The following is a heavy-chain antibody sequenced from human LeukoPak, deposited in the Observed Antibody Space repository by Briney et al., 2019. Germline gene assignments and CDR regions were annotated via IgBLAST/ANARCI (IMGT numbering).Heavy chain of an antibody. Sequence: GGSLRLSCAASGFTFSSYAMSWVRQAPGKGLEWVSAISGSDGSTYYADSVKGRFTISRDNSKNTLYLQVNSLRAEDTAVYYCAKTWIQWYYFDYWGQGTLVTVSS. CDR1: GFTFSSYA. CDR2: ISGSDGST. CDR3: AKTWIQWYYFDY. V-gene: IGHV3-23*01. D-gene: IGHD5-12*01. J-gene: IGHJ4*02.